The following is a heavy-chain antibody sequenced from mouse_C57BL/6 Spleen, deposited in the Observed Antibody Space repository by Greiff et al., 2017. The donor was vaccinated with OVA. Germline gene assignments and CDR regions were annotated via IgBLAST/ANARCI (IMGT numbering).Heavy chain of an antibody. V-gene: IGHV1-58*01. J-gene: IGHJ4*01. CDR1: GYTFTSYG. D-gene: IGHD1-1*01. Sequence: EVKVEESGAELVRPGSSVKMSCKTSGYTFTSYGINWVKQRPGQGLEWIGYIYLGNGYTEYNEKFKGKATLTSDTSSSTAYMQLSSQTSEDSAIYFCARYYYGGFYAMDYWGQGTSVTVSS. CDR2: IYLGNGYT. CDR3: ARYYYGGFYAMDY.